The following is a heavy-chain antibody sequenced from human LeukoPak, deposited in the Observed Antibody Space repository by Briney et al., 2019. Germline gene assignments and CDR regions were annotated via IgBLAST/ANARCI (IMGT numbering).Heavy chain of an antibody. J-gene: IGHJ4*02. CDR2: ISYDGSNK. Sequence: QPGRSLRLSCAASGFTFRNYGMHWVRQAPGKGLEWVAVISYDGSNKYYADSVKGRLTISRDNSKRTLFLQTDSLRGEDTAVYYCANGGYYSLDSWGQGTLVTVSS. CDR3: ANGGYYSLDS. CDR1: GFTFRNYG. V-gene: IGHV3-30*18. D-gene: IGHD2-15*01.